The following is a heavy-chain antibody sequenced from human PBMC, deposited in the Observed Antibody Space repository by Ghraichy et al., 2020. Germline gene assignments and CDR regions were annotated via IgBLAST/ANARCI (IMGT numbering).Heavy chain of an antibody. CDR1: GFTFSSYA. CDR3: AKDPLYCGGDCYVDY. CDR2: ISGSGGST. J-gene: IGHJ4*02. Sequence: GESLNISCAASGFTFSSYAMSWVRQAPGKGLEWVSAISGSGGSTYYADSVKGRFTISRDNSKNTLYLQMNSLRAEDTAVYYCAKDPLYCGGDCYVDYWGPGTLVTVSS. D-gene: IGHD2-21*01. V-gene: IGHV3-23*01.